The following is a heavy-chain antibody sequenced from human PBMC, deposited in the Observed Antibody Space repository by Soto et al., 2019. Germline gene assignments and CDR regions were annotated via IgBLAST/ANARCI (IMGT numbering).Heavy chain of an antibody. D-gene: IGHD3-3*01. CDR3: ARGGARLTIFGEVSSYYGMDV. CDR2: INHSGST. Sequence: SETLSLTCAVYGGSFSGYYWSWIRQPPGKGLEWIGEINHSGSTNYNPSLKSRVTISVDTSKNQFSLKLSSVTAADTAVYYCARGGARLTIFGEVSSYYGMDVWGQGTTVTVSS. CDR1: GGSFSGYY. J-gene: IGHJ6*02. V-gene: IGHV4-34*01.